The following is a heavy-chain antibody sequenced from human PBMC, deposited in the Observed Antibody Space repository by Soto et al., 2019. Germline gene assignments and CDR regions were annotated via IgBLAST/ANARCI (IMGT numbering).Heavy chain of an antibody. CDR3: ASSALMGADIVVVQAATHVFVY. CDR2: IKHSGST. Sequence: QVQLQQWGAGLLKPSETLSLTCAVYGGSFSGYYWRGIRQPPGKGLEWIGEIKHSGSTNYNPSLKSRVTKSLNTTKNQCSLQLCSVTAAHTAAYYCASSALMGADIVVVQAATHVFVYWGQRHIDTLSS. V-gene: IGHV4-34*01. J-gene: IGHJ4*02. CDR1: GGSFSGYY. D-gene: IGHD2-2*01.